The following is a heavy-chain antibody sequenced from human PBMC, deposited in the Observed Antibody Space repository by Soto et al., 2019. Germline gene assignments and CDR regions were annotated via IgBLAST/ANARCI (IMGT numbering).Heavy chain of an antibody. Sequence: SETLSLTCTVSCDSIRVQSYYWTWIRQTPGKGLEWVGSSYYSGTSYFNPALKGRVTISVDTSTNQFSLRLTSVTAADTAVYYCTRRYNWNDYYFDPWGQGTLVTVSS. CDR2: SYYSGTS. D-gene: IGHD1-20*01. J-gene: IGHJ5*02. CDR3: TRRYNWNDYYFDP. CDR1: CDSIRVQSYY. V-gene: IGHV4-39*01.